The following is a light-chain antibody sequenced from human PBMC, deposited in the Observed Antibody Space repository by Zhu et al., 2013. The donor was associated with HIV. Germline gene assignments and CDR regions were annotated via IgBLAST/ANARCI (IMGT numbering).Light chain of an antibody. CDR3: NSHRSGTTLVL. J-gene: IGLJ2*01. V-gene: IGLV2-14*01. CDR1: SSDIGGYNY. Sequence: QSALTQPASVSGSPGQSITISCTGTSSDIGGYNYVSWYQQHPGKAPKLMFYEVSNRPSGVSNRFSGSNSGNTATLTISGLQDDDEAEYYCNSHRSGTTLVLFGGGTKVTVL. CDR2: EVS.